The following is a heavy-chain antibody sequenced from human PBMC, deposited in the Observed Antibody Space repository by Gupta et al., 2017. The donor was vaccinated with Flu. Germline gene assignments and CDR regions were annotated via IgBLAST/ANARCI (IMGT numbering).Heavy chain of an antibody. D-gene: IGHD3-22*01. CDR1: GFTFSSYG. Sequence: QVQLVESGGGVVQPGRYLRISCAASGFTFSSYGRHWVRQAPGKGLEWFAVISCYGSNKYYADSVKGRFTISRDNSKNTLYLQMNSLRAEDTAVYYCAKDYVVITTFPDYLGQGTLVTVSS. CDR2: ISCYGSNK. CDR3: AKDYVVITTFPDY. V-gene: IGHV3-30*18. J-gene: IGHJ4*02.